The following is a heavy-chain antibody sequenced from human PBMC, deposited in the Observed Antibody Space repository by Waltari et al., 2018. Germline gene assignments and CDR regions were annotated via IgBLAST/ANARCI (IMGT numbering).Heavy chain of an antibody. Sequence: EVQLVESGGGLVKPGGSLRLSCAASGFTFSSYAMTWGRQAPGKGLECVSSISSSSRYIDDADSVMGRFTISRDNAKNSLDLQMNSLRAEDTAVYYCATEPAGVGARFESWGQGTLVAVSS. CDR1: GFTFSSYA. CDR2: ISSSSRYI. V-gene: IGHV3-21*01. J-gene: IGHJ4*02. D-gene: IGHD1-26*01. CDR3: ATEPAGVGARFES.